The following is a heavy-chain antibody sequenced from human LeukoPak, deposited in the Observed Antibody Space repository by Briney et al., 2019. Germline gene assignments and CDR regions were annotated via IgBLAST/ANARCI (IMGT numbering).Heavy chain of an antibody. D-gene: IGHD2-2*01. CDR2: INHSGST. V-gene: IGHV4-34*01. CDR1: GGSFSGYY. Sequence: PSETLSLTCAVYGGSFSGYYWSWIRQPSGKGLEWIGEINHSGSTNYNPSLKSRVTISVDTSKNQFSLKLSSVTAADTAVYYCWVVVYYYYGMDVWGQGTTVTVSS. J-gene: IGHJ6*02. CDR3: WVVVYYYYGMDV.